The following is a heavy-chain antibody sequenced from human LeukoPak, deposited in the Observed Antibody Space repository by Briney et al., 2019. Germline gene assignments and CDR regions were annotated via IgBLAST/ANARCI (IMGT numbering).Heavy chain of an antibody. V-gene: IGHV1-46*01. CDR1: GYTFTSYY. CDR2: INPSGGST. Sequence: VASVKVSCKASGYTFTSYYMHWVRQAPGQGLEWMGIINPSGGSTSYAQKFQGRVTITRDTSTSTVYMELSSLRSEDTAVYYCARGLRPEMIVVYFQHWGQGTLVTVSS. J-gene: IGHJ1*01. D-gene: IGHD3-22*01. CDR3: ARGLRPEMIVVYFQH.